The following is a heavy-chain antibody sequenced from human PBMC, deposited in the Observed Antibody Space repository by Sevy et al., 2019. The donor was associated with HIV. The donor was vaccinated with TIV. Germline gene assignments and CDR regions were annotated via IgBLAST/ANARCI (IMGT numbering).Heavy chain of an antibody. D-gene: IGHD6-13*01. CDR1: GFSLNNYC. CDR2: IKQDGSVK. J-gene: IGHJ4*02. Sequence: GGSLRLSCAASGFSLNNYCMNWVRQAPGKGLEWVANIKQDGSVKYYVDSVKGRFTISRDNARNLLYLQMNSLRVEDTALYYCVRAIAAAGSFWGQGTLVTVSS. V-gene: IGHV3-7*01. CDR3: VRAIAAAGSF.